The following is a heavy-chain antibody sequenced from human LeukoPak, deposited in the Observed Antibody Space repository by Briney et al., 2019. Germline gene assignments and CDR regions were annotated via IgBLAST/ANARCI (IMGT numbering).Heavy chain of an antibody. V-gene: IGHV3-30*18. CDR1: GFTFSGYG. CDR3: AKDHYSSGWYSFDY. Sequence: PGGSLRLSCAASGFTFSGYGMHWVRQAPGKGLEWVAVISYDGSKKYCANSVKGRFTISRDNSKNTLYLQMNSLRAEDTAVYHCAKDHYSSGWYSFDYWGQGTLVSVSS. D-gene: IGHD6-19*01. CDR2: ISYDGSKK. J-gene: IGHJ4*02.